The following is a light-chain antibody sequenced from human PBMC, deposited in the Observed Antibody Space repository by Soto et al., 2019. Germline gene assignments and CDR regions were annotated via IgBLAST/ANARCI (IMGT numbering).Light chain of an antibody. CDR1: QSISSW. Sequence: DSHITHSPSTLSSSVGDSVTITCRASQSISSWLAWYQQNPGKAPKLLIYDASSLESGVPSRFSGSGSGTDFALTISSLQPDDFATYYCQQYNSYPWTFGQGTKVDIK. J-gene: IGKJ1*01. CDR2: DAS. V-gene: IGKV1-5*01. CDR3: QQYNSYPWT.